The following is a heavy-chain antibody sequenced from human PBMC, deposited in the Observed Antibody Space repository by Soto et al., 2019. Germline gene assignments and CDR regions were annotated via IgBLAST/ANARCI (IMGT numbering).Heavy chain of an antibody. V-gene: IGHV4-34*01. J-gene: IGHJ4*02. CDR2: INHSGST. CDR3: ARGWYYDYIWGSYRYTNFDY. Sequence: LSLTCAVYGGSFSGYYWSWIRQPPGKGLEWIGEINHSGSTNYNPSLKSRVTISVDTSKNQFSLKLSSVTAADTAVYYCARGWYYDYIWGSYRYTNFDYWGQGTLVTVSS. D-gene: IGHD3-16*02. CDR1: GGSFSGYY.